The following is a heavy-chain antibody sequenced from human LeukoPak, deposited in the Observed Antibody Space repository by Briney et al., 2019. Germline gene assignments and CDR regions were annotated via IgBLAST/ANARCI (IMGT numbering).Heavy chain of an antibody. J-gene: IGHJ6*03. CDR3: AKTRAAGTPYYYMDV. CDR1: GYTFTSYA. D-gene: IGHD6-13*01. CDR2: INTNTGNP. V-gene: IGHV7-4-1*02. Sequence: ASVKVSCKASGYTFTSYAMNWVRQAPGQGLEWMGWINTNTGNPTYAQGFTGRFVFSLDTSVSTAYLQISSLKAEDTAVYYCAKTRAAGTPYYYMDVWGKGTTVTVSS.